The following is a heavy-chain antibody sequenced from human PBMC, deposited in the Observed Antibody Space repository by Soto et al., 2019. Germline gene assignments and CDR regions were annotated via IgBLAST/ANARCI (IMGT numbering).Heavy chain of an antibody. V-gene: IGHV4-39*01. CDR1: GDSIKSSSYF. CDR2: IYYTGST. CDR3: ARQLKIIRWGGYFDY. D-gene: IGHD3-16*01. Sequence: ETLSLTCTVAGDSIKSSSYFWAWIRQPPGKGLEWIASIYYTGSTYYNPSLESRVTISVHTSKNQFSLKLTSVTAADTAPYYCARQLKIIRWGGYFDYWGQATLVTVSS. J-gene: IGHJ4*02.